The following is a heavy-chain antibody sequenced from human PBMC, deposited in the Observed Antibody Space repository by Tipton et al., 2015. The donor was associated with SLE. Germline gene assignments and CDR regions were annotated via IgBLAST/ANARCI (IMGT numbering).Heavy chain of an antibody. D-gene: IGHD2-15*01. J-gene: IGHJ4*02. Sequence: GSLRLSCAASGFTFSSYWMHWVRQAPGKGLVWVSRINSDGSSTTYADSVKGHFTIARDNAKNTLFLQMDSLTAEDTAVYYCTRDMAGYCSGGSCYDYFDYWGQGTLVTVSS. CDR1: GFTFSSYW. V-gene: IGHV3-74*01. CDR3: TRDMAGYCSGGSCYDYFDY. CDR2: INSDGSST.